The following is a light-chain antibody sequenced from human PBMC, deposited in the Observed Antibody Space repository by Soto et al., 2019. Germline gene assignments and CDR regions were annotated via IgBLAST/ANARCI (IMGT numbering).Light chain of an antibody. CDR1: QSVSRSY. Sequence: EIVLTQSPGTLSLSPGQRATLSCRASQSVSRSYLAWYQHKRGQAPRLLMFGTGSRATGIPDRFSGIGSGTDFTLIINRLEPEDFAVYYCQQYSSTPHTFGQGTKLEIK. J-gene: IGKJ2*01. V-gene: IGKV3-20*01. CDR2: GTG. CDR3: QQYSSTPHT.